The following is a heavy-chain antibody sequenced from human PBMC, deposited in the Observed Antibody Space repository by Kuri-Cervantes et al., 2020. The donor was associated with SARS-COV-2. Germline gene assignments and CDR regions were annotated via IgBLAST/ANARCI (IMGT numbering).Heavy chain of an antibody. CDR2: INHSGST. Sequence: ESLKISCTVSGGSISSGSYYWSWIQQPAGKGLEWIGEINHSGSTNYNPSLKSRVTISVDTSKNQFSLKLSSVTAADTAVYYCARGRSFVGNWGQGTLVTVSS. CDR3: ARGRSFVGN. V-gene: IGHV4-61*10. J-gene: IGHJ4*02. CDR1: GGSISSGSYY. D-gene: IGHD3-16*01.